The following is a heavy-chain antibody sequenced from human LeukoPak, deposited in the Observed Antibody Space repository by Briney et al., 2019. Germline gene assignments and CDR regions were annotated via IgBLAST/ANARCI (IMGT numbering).Heavy chain of an antibody. CDR3: ANLITMLRGVIKY. D-gene: IGHD3-10*01. Sequence: GGSLRLSCAASGFTFSSYAMSWVRQAPGKGLEWVSGISGSGDNTYYADSVKGRFTISRDNSKNTLYVQMNSLRAEDTAVYYCANLITMLRGVIKYWGQGTLVTVSS. CDR1: GFTFSSYA. CDR2: ISGSGDNT. V-gene: IGHV3-23*01. J-gene: IGHJ4*02.